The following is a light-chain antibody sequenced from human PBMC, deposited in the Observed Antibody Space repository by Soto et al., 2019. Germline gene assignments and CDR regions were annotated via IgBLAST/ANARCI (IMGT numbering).Light chain of an antibody. CDR3: ARWDDSLSGPL. CDR1: SSNIGRSS. CDR2: RSN. V-gene: IGLV1-47*01. Sequence: QSVLTQPPSASGTPGQMVTIFCSGSSSNIGRSSVYWFQQLPGTTPKLLIYRSNQRPSGVPDRFSGSKSGTSASLAISGLRSEDEAEYYCARWDDSLSGPLFGGGTKLTVL. J-gene: IGLJ2*01.